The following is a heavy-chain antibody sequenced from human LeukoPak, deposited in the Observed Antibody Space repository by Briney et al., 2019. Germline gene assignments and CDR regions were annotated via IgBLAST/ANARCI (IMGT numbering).Heavy chain of an antibody. J-gene: IGHJ6*03. CDR3: RITMVRGSNYYYYMDV. V-gene: IGHV3-11*04. Sequence: PGGSLRLSCAASGFTFSDYYMSWLRQAPGKGLEWVSYISSSGSTIYYADSVKGRFTISRDNAKNSLYLQMNSLRAEDTAVYYCRITMVRGSNYYYYMDVWGKGTTVTVSS. CDR2: ISSSGSTI. CDR1: GFTFSDYY. D-gene: IGHD3-10*01.